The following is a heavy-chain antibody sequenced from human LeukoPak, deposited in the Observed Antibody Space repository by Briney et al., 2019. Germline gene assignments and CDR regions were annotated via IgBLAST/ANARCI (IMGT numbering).Heavy chain of an antibody. D-gene: IGHD4-17*01. CDR1: GASISNYY. CDR2: IYYSGST. Sequence: SETLSLTCTVSGASISNYYCSWIRQSPGKGLEWIGYIYYSGSTNYNPSLKSRVTISVDTSKNQFSLKLSSVTAADTAMYYCARHGGAYGDYWYYFDYWGQGTLVTVSS. CDR3: ARHGGAYGDYWYYFDY. V-gene: IGHV4-59*08. J-gene: IGHJ4*02.